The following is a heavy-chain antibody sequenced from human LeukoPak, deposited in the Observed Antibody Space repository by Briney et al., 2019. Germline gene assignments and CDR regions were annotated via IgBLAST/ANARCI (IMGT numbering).Heavy chain of an antibody. CDR3: ARGVEFGDYVDY. CDR1: GDSISSGGYF. D-gene: IGHD3-10*01. CDR2: IYNSGST. V-gene: IGHV4-31*03. Sequence: SETLSLTCTVSGDSISSGGYFWNWTRQHPVKGLEWIGNIYNSGSTDYNPSLISRLTISLDTSKNQFSLRLSSVTAADTAVYYCARGVEFGDYVDYWGQGTLVTVSS. J-gene: IGHJ4*02.